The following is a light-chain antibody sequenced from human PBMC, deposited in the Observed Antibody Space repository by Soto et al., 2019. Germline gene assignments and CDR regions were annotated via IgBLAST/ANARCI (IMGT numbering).Light chain of an antibody. V-gene: IGKV3-20*01. Sequence: EIVLTQSPGTLSLSPGERATLSCRASQSVSSNYLAWYQQKPGQAPRLLIDGATSRATGIPDRFSGSGSGTDFTLTISRLEHEDFAVYYCQHYGRSAYTFGQGTTLEIK. CDR3: QHYGRSAYT. CDR2: GAT. J-gene: IGKJ2*01. CDR1: QSVSSNY.